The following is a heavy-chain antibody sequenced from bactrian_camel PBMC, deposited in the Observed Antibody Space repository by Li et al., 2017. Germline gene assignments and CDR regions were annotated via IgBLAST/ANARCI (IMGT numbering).Heavy chain of an antibody. CDR1: GLTFTIYH. CDR3: VADLRNGYSGGYYFGGCDFDY. D-gene: IGHD2*01. CDR2: INSAGSMT. V-gene: IGHV3S40*01. Sequence: VQLVESGGGLVQPGGSLRLSCAASGLTFTIYHMSWVRQAPGKGLEWVSGINSAGSMTDYADSVEGRFTMFRDNARNTQTLQMNSLKPEDAAQYYCVADLRNGYSGGYYFGGCDFDYWGRGTQVTVS. J-gene: IGHJ6*01.